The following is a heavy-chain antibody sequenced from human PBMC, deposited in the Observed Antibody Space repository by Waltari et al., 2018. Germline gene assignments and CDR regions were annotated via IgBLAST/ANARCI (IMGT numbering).Heavy chain of an antibody. CDR2: SYYSGST. J-gene: IGHJ6*02. CDR1: GGSISSSSYY. D-gene: IGHD6-19*01. Sequence: QLQLQESGPGLVKPSETLSLTCTVSGGSISSSSYYWGWIRQPPGKGMEWIGSSYYSGSTYDSPALKSRVTISVDTSKNQFSLKLSSVTAADTAVYYCARAPSYSSGWYRHYYYGMDVWGQGTTVTVSS. CDR3: ARAPSYSSGWYRHYYYGMDV. V-gene: IGHV4-39*07.